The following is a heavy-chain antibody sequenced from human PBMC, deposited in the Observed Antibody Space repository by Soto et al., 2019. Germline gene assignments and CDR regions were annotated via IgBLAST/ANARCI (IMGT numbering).Heavy chain of an antibody. CDR2: ISYDGSNK. D-gene: IGHD3-3*01. J-gene: IGHJ6*02. CDR1: GFTFSSYA. Sequence: QVQLVESGGGVVQPGRSLRLSCAASGFTFSSYAMHWARQAPGKGLEWVAVISYDGSNKYYADSVKGRFTISRDNSKNTLYLQMNSLRAEDTAVYYCARESAPYDFWSGYFYYYYGMDVWGQGTTVTVSS. CDR3: ARESAPYDFWSGYFYYYYGMDV. V-gene: IGHV3-30-3*01.